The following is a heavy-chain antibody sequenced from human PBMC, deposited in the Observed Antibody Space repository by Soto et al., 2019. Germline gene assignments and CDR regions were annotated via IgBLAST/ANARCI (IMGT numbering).Heavy chain of an antibody. D-gene: IGHD3-3*01. CDR2: ISGNGGNS. Sequence: GSLLPACPAYGFTFSSYAMSWVRQAAGKGLEWVAIISGNGGNSYYAESVKGRFTISRDNSKNTLYLQMNSLRAEDTDVYYCAKDSHDFWSGYCTYWGQGTLVTVSS. V-gene: IGHV3-23*01. J-gene: IGHJ4*02. CDR3: AKDSHDFWSGYCTY. CDR1: GFTFSSYA.